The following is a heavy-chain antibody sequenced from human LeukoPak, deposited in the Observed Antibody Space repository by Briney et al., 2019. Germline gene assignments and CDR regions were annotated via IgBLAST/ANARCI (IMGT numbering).Heavy chain of an antibody. CDR2: IIPIFGTA. D-gene: IGHD6-13*01. Sequence: SVKVSCKASGGTFSSYAISWVRQAPGQGLGWMGGIIPIFGTANYAQKFQGRVTITADESTSTAYMELSSLRSEDTAVYYCARYGSSWYAHYDYWGQGTLVTVSS. CDR1: GGTFSSYA. V-gene: IGHV1-69*01. CDR3: ARYGSSWYAHYDY. J-gene: IGHJ4*02.